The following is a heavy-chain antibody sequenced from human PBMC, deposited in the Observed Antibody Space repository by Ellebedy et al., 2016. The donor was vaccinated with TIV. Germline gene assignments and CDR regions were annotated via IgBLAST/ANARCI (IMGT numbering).Heavy chain of an antibody. CDR1: GYTFTSYG. V-gene: IGHV1-8*02. Sequence: AASVKVSCKASGYTFTSYGISWVRQANGQGLEWMGWMNPNSGNTGYAQKFQGRVTMTRNTSIRTAYMELSSLRSEDTAVYYCARGSAHDYGGMRNDYWGQGTLVTVSS. CDR3: ARGSAHDYGGMRNDY. CDR2: MNPNSGNT. J-gene: IGHJ4*02. D-gene: IGHD4-23*01.